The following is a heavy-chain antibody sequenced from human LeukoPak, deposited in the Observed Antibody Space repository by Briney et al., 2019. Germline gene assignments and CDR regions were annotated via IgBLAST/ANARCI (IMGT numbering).Heavy chain of an antibody. CDR2: INHSGST. Sequence: SETLSLTCAVYGGSFSGYYWSWIRQPPGKGLEWIGEINHSGSTNYNPSLKSRVTISVDTSRNQFSLKLSSVTAADTAVYYCARERRSGTLDYWGQGTLVTVSS. D-gene: IGHD2-15*01. V-gene: IGHV4-34*01. CDR3: ARERRSGTLDY. CDR1: GGSFSGYY. J-gene: IGHJ4*02.